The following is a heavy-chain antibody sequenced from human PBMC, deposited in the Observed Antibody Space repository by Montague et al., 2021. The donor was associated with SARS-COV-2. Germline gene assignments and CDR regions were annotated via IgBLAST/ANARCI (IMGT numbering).Heavy chain of an antibody. CDR2: ISDSGST. CDR1: GGSLNNYF. V-gene: IGHV4-59*08. CDR3: ARDRLRYGWFDP. J-gene: IGHJ5*02. D-gene: IGHD5-12*01. Sequence: SETLSLTCTVSGGSLNNYFWSWIRQPPGKGLEWVGYISDSGSTKYNPSLQSRVTISVDTARNQFSLKLLSVTAADTAVYYCARDRLRYGWFDPWGQGTLVTVSS.